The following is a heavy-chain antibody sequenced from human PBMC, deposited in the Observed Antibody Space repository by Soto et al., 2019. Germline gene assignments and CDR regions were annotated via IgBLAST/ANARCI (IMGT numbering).Heavy chain of an antibody. J-gene: IGHJ6*02. CDR3: AIGRGGEFLKGSGMDV. CDR1: GDSISRYY. D-gene: IGHD3-10*01. Sequence: QVQLQESGPGLVKPSATLSLTCTVSGDSISRYYWSWIRLSPGKGLEWIGYIYYSGETNDNPSVKSRVAISVDTTKNQLSRQLSSVTAADTAVYYCAIGRGGEFLKGSGMDVWGQGTTVTVSS. V-gene: IGHV4-59*13. CDR2: IYYSGET.